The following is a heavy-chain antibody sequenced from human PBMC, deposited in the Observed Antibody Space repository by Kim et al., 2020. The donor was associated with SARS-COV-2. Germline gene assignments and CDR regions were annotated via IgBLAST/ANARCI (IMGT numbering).Heavy chain of an antibody. CDR2: ISYDGSNK. CDR3: AKDRYYGSGSYYREYFQH. D-gene: IGHD3-10*01. Sequence: GGSLRLSCEASGFTFSYYGMHWVRQAPGKGLEWVAVISYDGSNKYYADSVKGRFTISRDNSKNTLYLQMNSLRAEDTAVYYCAKDRYYGSGSYYREYFQHWGQGTLVTVSS. CDR1: GFTFSYYG. J-gene: IGHJ1*01. V-gene: IGHV3-30*18.